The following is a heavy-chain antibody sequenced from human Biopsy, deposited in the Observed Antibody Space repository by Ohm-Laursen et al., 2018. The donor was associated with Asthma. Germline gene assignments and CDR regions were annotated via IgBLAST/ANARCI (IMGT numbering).Heavy chain of an antibody. J-gene: IGHJ4*02. CDR2: IYSGGTS. CDR1: GFTVNRDH. V-gene: IGHV3-53*01. CDR3: ARGDSSNWSHYYFDY. Sequence: SLRLSCAASGFTVNRDHMFWVREAPGKGLERVSEIYSGGTSHTADSVRGRFTISRDYSKNTLYLQMHSLRAEDTAVYYCARGDSSNWSHYYFDYWGQGTLVTVSS. D-gene: IGHD3-22*01.